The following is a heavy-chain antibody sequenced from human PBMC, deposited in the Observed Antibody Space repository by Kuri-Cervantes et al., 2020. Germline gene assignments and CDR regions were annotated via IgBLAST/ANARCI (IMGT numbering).Heavy chain of an antibody. J-gene: IGHJ4*02. CDR1: GGSISSSNW. V-gene: IGHV4-4*02. CDR3: ALYGSGSRSGLRY. Sequence: SGSLSLSCAVSGGSISSSNWWSWVRQPPGKGLEWIGESYHSGSTNYNPSLKSRVTISVDKSKNQFSLKLSSVTAADTAVYYCALYGSGSRSGLRYWGQGTLVTVSS. CDR2: SYHSGST. D-gene: IGHD3-10*01.